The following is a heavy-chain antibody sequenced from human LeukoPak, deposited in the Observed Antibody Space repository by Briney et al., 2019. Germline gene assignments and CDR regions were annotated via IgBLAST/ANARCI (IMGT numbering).Heavy chain of an antibody. CDR3: ARGAIVVVPAARKGDYYYMDV. V-gene: IGHV4-4*07. CDR2: IYISGST. CDR1: GGSISSYY. D-gene: IGHD2-2*01. J-gene: IGHJ6*03. Sequence: KPSETLSLTCTVSGGSISSYYWSWIRQPAGKGLEWIGRIYISGSTNYNPSLKSRVTMSVDTSKNQFSLKLSSVTAADTAVYYCARGAIVVVPAARKGDYYYMDVWGKGTTVTVSS.